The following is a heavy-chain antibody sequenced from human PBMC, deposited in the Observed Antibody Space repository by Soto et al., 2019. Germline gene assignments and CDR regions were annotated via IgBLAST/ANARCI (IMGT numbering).Heavy chain of an antibody. J-gene: IGHJ3*02. Sequence: QVQLVQSGAEVKKPGSSVKVSCKASGGTFSSYTISWVRQAPGQGLEWMGRIIPILGIANYAQKFQGRVTITVDKSTSTAYMELSSLRSEDTAVYYCARDHYCSGGSCYWYAFDIWGQGTMVTVSS. CDR2: IIPILGIA. D-gene: IGHD2-15*01. CDR3: ARDHYCSGGSCYWYAFDI. CDR1: GGTFSSYT. V-gene: IGHV1-69*08.